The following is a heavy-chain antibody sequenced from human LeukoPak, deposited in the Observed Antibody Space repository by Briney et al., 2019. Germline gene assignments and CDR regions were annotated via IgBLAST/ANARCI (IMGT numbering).Heavy chain of an antibody. V-gene: IGHV3-21*01. Sequence: GGSLRLSCAASGFTFSSYSMNWVRQAPGKGLEWVSSISSSSSYIYYADSVKGRFTISRDNAKSSLYLQMNSLRAEDTAVYYCARDYKGYDSSGYFNAFDIWGQGTMVTVSS. CDR1: GFTFSSYS. D-gene: IGHD3-22*01. CDR3: ARDYKGYDSSGYFNAFDI. J-gene: IGHJ3*02. CDR2: ISSSSSYI.